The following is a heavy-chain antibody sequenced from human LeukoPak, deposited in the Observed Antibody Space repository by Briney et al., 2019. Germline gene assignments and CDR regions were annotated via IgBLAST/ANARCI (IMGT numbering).Heavy chain of an antibody. J-gene: IGHJ3*01. CDR2: IYYSGST. Sequence: PSETPSLTCTVSGGSISSYYWSWIRQPPGKGLEWIGYIYYSGSTDYNPSLKSRVTISVDTSKNQFSLKLSSVTAADTAVYYCARDRTPKYGNDAFDVWGQGTMVTVSS. CDR1: GGSISSYY. CDR3: ARDRTPKYGNDAFDV. V-gene: IGHV4-59*01. D-gene: IGHD4-17*01.